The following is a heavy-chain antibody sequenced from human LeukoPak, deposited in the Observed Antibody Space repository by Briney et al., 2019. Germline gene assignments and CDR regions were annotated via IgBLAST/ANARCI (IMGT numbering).Heavy chain of an antibody. CDR1: GFTFSSYG. Sequence: PGGSLRLSCAASGFTFSSYGMHWVRQAPGKGREGVAVISYYGSKKYYAYSVKGRFTISRDNSKNTLYLQMNSLRAEDTAVYYCAKAAYYYDSSGYYDYWGQGTLVTVSS. CDR2: ISYYGSKK. J-gene: IGHJ4*02. V-gene: IGHV3-30*18. CDR3: AKAAYYYDSSGYYDY. D-gene: IGHD3-22*01.